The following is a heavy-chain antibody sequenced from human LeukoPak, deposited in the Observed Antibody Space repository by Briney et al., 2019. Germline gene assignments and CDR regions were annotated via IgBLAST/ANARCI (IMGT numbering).Heavy chain of an antibody. D-gene: IGHD1-1*01. V-gene: IGHV1-8*01. Sequence: ASVKVSCKASGYTFTSYDINWVRQATGQGLEWMGWMNPNSGNTGYAQKFQGSVTMTRNTSISTAYMELSSLRSEDTAVYYCARGWMDYYYYGMDVWGQGTTVTVSS. CDR2: MNPNSGNT. CDR3: ARGWMDYYYYGMDV. CDR1: GYTFTSYD. J-gene: IGHJ6*02.